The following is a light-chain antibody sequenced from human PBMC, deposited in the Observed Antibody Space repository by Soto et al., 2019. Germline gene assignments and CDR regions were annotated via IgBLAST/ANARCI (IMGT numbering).Light chain of an antibody. J-gene: IGKJ1*01. CDR3: QQYGISPRT. CDR1: QSVGGSS. Sequence: EIVMTQSPATLSVSPGERATVSCRASQSVGGSSLAWYQQRPGQAPRLLIYDTSKRATGIPDRFSGSGSGTDFTLTISRLEPEDFAVYYCQQYGISPRTFGQGTKV. V-gene: IGKV3-20*01. CDR2: DTS.